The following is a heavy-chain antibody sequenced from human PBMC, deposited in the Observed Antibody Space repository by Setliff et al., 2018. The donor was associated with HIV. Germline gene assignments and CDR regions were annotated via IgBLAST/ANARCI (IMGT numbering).Heavy chain of an antibody. CDR3: ARGLSFYDPGGFDY. V-gene: IGHV4-4*09. Sequence: TLSLTCTVSGGSISSYYWSWIRQPPGKGLEWIGYIYTSGSTNYNPSLKRRVTISVDTSKNQFSLKLSSVTAADTAVYYCARGLSFYDPGGFDYWGQGTLVTVSS. D-gene: IGHD3-22*01. J-gene: IGHJ4*02. CDR1: GGSISSYY. CDR2: IYTSGST.